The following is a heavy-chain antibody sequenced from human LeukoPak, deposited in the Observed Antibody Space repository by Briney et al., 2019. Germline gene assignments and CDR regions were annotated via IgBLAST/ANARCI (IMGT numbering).Heavy chain of an antibody. CDR1: GSIFTSYW. D-gene: IGHD3-10*01. V-gene: IGHV5-51*01. CDR2: IYPGDSDT. Sequence: GESLQISCKGSGSIFTSYWIGWVRQLPGKGLGWMGIIYPGDSDTSDSPSFQGQVTISADKSISTAYLQWSSLKASDTAMYYCARSSGPDAFDIWGQGTMVTVSS. CDR3: ARSSGPDAFDI. J-gene: IGHJ3*02.